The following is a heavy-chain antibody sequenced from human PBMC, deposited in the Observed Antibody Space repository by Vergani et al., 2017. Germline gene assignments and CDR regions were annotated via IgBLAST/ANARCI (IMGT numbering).Heavy chain of an antibody. J-gene: IGHJ3*02. V-gene: IGHV4-59*11. D-gene: IGHD6-13*01. Sequence: QVQLRQWGAGLVKPSETLSLTCGIYGDSLRGHYWSWIRQPPGKGLEWIGYIYYSGSTNYNPSLKSRVTISVDTSKNQFSLKLSSVTAADTAVYYCARGAGVSSSWLWAFDIWGQGTMVTVSS. CDR1: GDSLRGHY. CDR2: IYYSGST. CDR3: ARGAGVSSSWLWAFDI.